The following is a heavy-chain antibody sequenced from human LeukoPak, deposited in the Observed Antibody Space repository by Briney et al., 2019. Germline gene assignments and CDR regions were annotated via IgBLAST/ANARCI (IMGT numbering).Heavy chain of an antibody. CDR3: ARSMVGATRQYFFHY. Sequence: GSGPALVKLTQTLSLTCTASGFSLTTSKMRVYWIRQSPGKALECLARIDWDDDKFYSTSLRTTPTISKDASTNQVVLTLTNKDPVDPATYRCARSMVGATRQYFFHYWGQERLV. J-gene: IGHJ4*02. CDR2: IDWDDDK. CDR1: GFSLTTSKMR. D-gene: IGHD1-26*01. V-gene: IGHV2-70*04.